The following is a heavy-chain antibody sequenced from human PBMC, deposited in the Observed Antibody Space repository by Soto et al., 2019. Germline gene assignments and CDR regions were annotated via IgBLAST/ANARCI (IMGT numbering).Heavy chain of an antibody. D-gene: IGHD6-19*01. Sequence: PSRGLEWLGRTYYRSKWYNDYAVSVKSRITINPDTSKNQFSLQLNSVTPEDTAVYYCARDIEQWLVRGGGAFDIWGQGTMVTVSS. CDR2: TYYRSKWYN. J-gene: IGHJ3*02. CDR3: ARDIEQWLVRGGGAFDI. V-gene: IGHV6-1*01.